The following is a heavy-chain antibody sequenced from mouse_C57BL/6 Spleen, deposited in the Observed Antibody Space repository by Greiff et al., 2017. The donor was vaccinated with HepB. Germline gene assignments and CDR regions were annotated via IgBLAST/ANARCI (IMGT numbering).Heavy chain of an antibody. CDR3: ARQDEVYFDY. J-gene: IGHJ2*01. CDR1: GFTFSSYG. V-gene: IGHV5-6*02. Sequence: DVKLVESGGDLVKPGGSLKLSCAASGFTFSSYGMSWVRQTPDKRLEWVATISSGGSYTYYPDSVKGRFTISRDNAKNTLYLQMSSLKSEDTAMYCCARQDEVYFDYWGHGTTLTVSS. CDR2: ISSGGSYT.